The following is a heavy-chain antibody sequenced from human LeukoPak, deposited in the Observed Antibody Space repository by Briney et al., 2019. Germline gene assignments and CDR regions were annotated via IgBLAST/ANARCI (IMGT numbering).Heavy chain of an antibody. V-gene: IGHV4-34*01. CDR2: IDHNGYA. J-gene: IGHJ4*02. Sequence: SETLSLTCGVYGVSFIGNYWSWIRQPPGKGPEWIGEIDHNGYAQYNPSLKSRVTIPLDTSEKQFSLKLSSVTAADTGVYYCARIRCGHTDGVCYNYWGRGTLVTVSS. CDR3: ARIRCGHTDGVCYNY. CDR1: GVSFIGNY. D-gene: IGHD2-8*01.